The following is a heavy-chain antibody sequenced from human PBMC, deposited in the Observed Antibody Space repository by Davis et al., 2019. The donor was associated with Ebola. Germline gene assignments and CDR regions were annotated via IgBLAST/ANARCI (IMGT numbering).Heavy chain of an antibody. J-gene: IGHJ4*02. V-gene: IGHV4-34*01. Sequence: MPSETLSLTCAVYGGSFSGYSWSWIRQPPGKGLEWIGEINHSGSTNYNPSLKSRVTISVDTSKNQFSLSLSSVPAADTAVYFCARGISGWYGVLPDYWGQGTLVTVSS. D-gene: IGHD6-19*01. CDR3: ARGISGWYGVLPDY. CDR1: GGSFSGYS. CDR2: INHSGST.